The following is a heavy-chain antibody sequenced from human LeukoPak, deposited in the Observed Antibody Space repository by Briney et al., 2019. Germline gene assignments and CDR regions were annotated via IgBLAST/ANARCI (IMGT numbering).Heavy chain of an antibody. D-gene: IGHD4-17*01. CDR2: IKRDGSEK. CDR3: ARVGYGDYGDIDY. Sequence: PGGSLRLSCAASGFTFTDYWMSWVRQAPGKGLEWVANIKRDGSEKYYVDSVKGRFTISRDNAKNSLYLQMNSLRAEDTAVYYCARVGYGDYGDIDYWGQGTLVTVSS. CDR1: GFTFTDYW. J-gene: IGHJ4*02. V-gene: IGHV3-7*01.